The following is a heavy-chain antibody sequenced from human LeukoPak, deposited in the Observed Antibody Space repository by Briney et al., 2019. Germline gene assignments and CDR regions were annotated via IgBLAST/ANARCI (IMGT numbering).Heavy chain of an antibody. Sequence: PSETLSLTCAVYGGSFSGYYWSWIRQPPGKGLEWIGEINHSGSTNYNPSLKSRVTISVDTSKNQFSLKLSSVTAADTAVYYCARANYDFWSGYYNTMDYWDQGTLVTVSS. CDR3: ARANYDFWSGYYNTMDY. D-gene: IGHD3-3*01. J-gene: IGHJ4*02. V-gene: IGHV4-34*01. CDR1: GGSFSGYY. CDR2: INHSGST.